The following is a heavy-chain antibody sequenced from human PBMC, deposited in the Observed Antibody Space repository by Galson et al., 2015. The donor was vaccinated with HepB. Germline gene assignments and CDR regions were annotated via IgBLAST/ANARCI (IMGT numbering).Heavy chain of an antibody. D-gene: IGHD6-13*01. CDR2: INHSGST. V-gene: IGHV4-34*01. Sequence: LTCAVYGGSFSGYYWSWIRQPPGKGLEWIGEINHSGSTNYNPSLKSRVTMSVDTSKNQFSLILSSVTAADTAVYYCARPPEQQLVPGYLDYWGQGTLVTVSS. J-gene: IGHJ4*02. CDR1: GGSFSGYY. CDR3: ARPPEQQLVPGYLDY.